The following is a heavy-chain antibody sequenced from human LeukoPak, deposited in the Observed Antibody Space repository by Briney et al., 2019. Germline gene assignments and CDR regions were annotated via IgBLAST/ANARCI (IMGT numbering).Heavy chain of an antibody. CDR3: ARDGYGNNYMDV. V-gene: IGHV3-53*01. D-gene: IGHD1/OR15-1a*01. CDR2: IYSGGTT. CDR1: GFTLSSNF. J-gene: IGHJ6*03. Sequence: GGSLRLSCAASGFTLSSNFMSWVRQAPGKGPEWVSVIYSGGTTYYADSVKGRFTISRDNSKNTLYLQMNSLRAEDTAVYYCARDGYGNNYMDVWGKGTTVTVSS.